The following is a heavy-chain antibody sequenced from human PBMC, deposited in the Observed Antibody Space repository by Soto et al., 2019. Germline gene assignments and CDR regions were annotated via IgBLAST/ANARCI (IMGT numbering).Heavy chain of an antibody. Sequence: SLRLSCAASGFTFSSYGIHWVRQAPGKGLEWVAFISYDGSNKSYAESVTGRFTISRDNFKNTLYLQMNSLRAEDTAVYYCATDQYSSGPSYFDYWGQGTLVTVSS. V-gene: IGHV3-30*03. J-gene: IGHJ4*02. CDR1: GFTFSSYG. CDR3: ATDQYSSGPSYFDY. CDR2: ISYDGSNK. D-gene: IGHD6-19*01.